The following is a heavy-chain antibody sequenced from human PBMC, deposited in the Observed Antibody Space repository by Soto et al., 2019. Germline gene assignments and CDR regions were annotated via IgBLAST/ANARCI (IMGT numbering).Heavy chain of an antibody. D-gene: IGHD3-22*01. CDR3: ARGPVVVITYFDY. J-gene: IGHJ4*02. CDR1: GFTFDSYA. V-gene: IGHV3-23*01. CDR2: ISGSGDYT. Sequence: PGGSLRLSCAASGFTFDSYAMNWVRQAPGKGLEWVSTISGSGDYTYYTDSVKGRFTISRDNSKNMMYFQMNSLRAEDTAVYYCARGPVVVITYFDYWGQGTLVTVSS.